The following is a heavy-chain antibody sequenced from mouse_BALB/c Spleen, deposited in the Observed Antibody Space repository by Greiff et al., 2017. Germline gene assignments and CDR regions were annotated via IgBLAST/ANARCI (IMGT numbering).Heavy chain of an antibody. D-gene: IGHD1-1*02. V-gene: IGHV5-6-5*01. CDR3: ARWWLPYEFAY. J-gene: IGHJ3*01. CDR2: ISSGGST. CDR1: GFTFSSYA. Sequence: EVQRVESGGGLVKPGGSLKLSCAASGFTFSSYAMSWVRQTPEKRLEWVASISSGGSTYYPDSVKGRFTISRDNARNILYLQMSSLRSEDTAMYYCARWWLPYEFAYWGQGTLVTVSA.